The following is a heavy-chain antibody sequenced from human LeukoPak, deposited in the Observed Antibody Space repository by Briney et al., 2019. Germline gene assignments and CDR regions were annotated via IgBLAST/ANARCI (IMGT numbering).Heavy chain of an antibody. Sequence: YAISWXRXAPGKGLGWVSAISGSGGSTYYADSGKGRLTISRDNSKNTLYLQMNSLRAEDTAVYYCAKASYGSGSTWSFWGQGTLVTVSS. CDR2: ISGSGGST. CDR3: AKASYGSGSTWSF. J-gene: IGHJ4*02. D-gene: IGHD3-10*01. CDR1: YA. V-gene: IGHV3-23*01.